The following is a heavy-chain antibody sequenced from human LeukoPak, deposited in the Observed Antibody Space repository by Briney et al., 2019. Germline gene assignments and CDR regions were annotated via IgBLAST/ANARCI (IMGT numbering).Heavy chain of an antibody. J-gene: IGHJ4*02. CDR2: INDSGGNT. CDR1: GFTFSSYG. D-gene: IGHD5/OR15-5a*01. Sequence: GGSLRLSCAASGFTFSSYGMHWVRQAPGEGLEWVSTINDSGGNTHYADSVKGRFTISRDNSKNMLYLQMNSLRAEDTAVYYCAKDLPLQSTENTYWGQGTLVTVSS. V-gene: IGHV3-23*01. CDR3: AKDLPLQSTENTY.